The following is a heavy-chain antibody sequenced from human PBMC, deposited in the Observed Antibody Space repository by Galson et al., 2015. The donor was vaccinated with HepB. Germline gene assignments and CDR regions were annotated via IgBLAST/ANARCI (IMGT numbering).Heavy chain of an antibody. D-gene: IGHD5-18*01. CDR1: GFTFRSYG. CDR2: ISYDGSNK. J-gene: IGHJ5*02. CDR3: AKDHSYGQNWFDP. V-gene: IGHV3-30*18. Sequence: SLRLSCAASGFTFRSYGMHWVRQAPGRGLEWVAVISYDGSNKYYADSVKGRFTISRDNSKNTLYLQMNSLRAEDTAVYYCAKDHSYGQNWFDPWGQGTLVTVSS.